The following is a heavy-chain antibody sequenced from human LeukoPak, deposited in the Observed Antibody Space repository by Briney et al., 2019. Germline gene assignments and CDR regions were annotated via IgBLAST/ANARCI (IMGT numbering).Heavy chain of an antibody. J-gene: IGHJ2*01. CDR1: GFKFDDYG. CDR2: INYNGVYT. CDR3: ARDPTRHLGYFDL. V-gene: IGHV3-20*04. Sequence: PGGSLRLSCAASGFKFDDYGLSWVRQAPGKGLEWVSAINYNGVYTNYADSVQGRFTISRDDARNSLYLQMNILRAEDTALYFCARDPTRHLGYFDLWGRGALVTVSP.